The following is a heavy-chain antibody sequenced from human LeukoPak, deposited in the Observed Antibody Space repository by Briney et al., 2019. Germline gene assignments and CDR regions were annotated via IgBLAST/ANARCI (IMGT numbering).Heavy chain of an antibody. Sequence: GASVKVSCKASGYTFTYRYLHWVRQAPGQALEWMGWITPFNGNTNYAQKFQDRVTITRDRSMSTAYMELSSLRSEDTAMYYCARSGRHDSSGYSLRYWGQGTLVTVSS. CDR2: ITPFNGNT. CDR1: GYTFTYRY. CDR3: ARSGRHDSSGYSLRY. J-gene: IGHJ4*02. D-gene: IGHD3-22*01. V-gene: IGHV1-45*02.